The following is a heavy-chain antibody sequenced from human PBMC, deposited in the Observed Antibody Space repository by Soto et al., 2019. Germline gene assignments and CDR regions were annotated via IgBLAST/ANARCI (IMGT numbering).Heavy chain of an antibody. CDR2: ISYDGSNK. D-gene: IGHD3-10*01. J-gene: IGHJ3*02. V-gene: IGHV3-30-3*01. Sequence: GGSLRLSCAASGFTFSSYAMHWVRQAPGKGLEWVAVISYDGSNKYYADSVKGRLTISRDNSKNTLYLQMNSLRAEDTTVYYCARARTGKGITHGAFDIWGQGTMVTVSS. CDR1: GFTFSSYA. CDR3: ARARTGKGITHGAFDI.